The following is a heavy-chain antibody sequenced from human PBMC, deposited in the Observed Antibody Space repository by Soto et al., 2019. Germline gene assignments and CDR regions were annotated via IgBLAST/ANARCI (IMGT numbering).Heavy chain of an antibody. V-gene: IGHV4-59*01. CDR3: ARVGGVAARTFDY. D-gene: IGHD2-15*01. CDR1: RGSSMPFS. Sequence: LXLTCTVSRGSSMPFSLVWGLQPPVSRLEWIGYLYYSGNTNDNPSLKSRATISVDASKNQVSLRLTSVTAADTAVYSCARVGGVAARTFDYWGQGTVVSVSS. J-gene: IGHJ4*02. CDR2: LYYSGNT.